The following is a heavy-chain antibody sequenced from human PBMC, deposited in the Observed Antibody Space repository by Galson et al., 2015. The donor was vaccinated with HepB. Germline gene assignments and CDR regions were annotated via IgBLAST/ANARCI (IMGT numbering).Heavy chain of an antibody. J-gene: IGHJ4*02. V-gene: IGHV3-73*01. CDR3: TRLGDFSGYSSR. CDR1: GFTFSGSA. D-gene: IGHD6-19*01. Sequence: SLRLSCAASGFTFSGSAIHWVRQASGKGPGWVGRIRSTANNYATSYVPSLKGSFTISRYDSKNMAYLHMKSLKTEDTAVYYCTRLGDFSGYSSRWGQGTLVTVSS. CDR2: IRSTANNYAT.